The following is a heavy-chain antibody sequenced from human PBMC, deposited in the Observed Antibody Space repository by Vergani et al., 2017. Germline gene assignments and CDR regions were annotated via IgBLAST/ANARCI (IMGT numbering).Heavy chain of an antibody. J-gene: IGHJ4*02. V-gene: IGHV4-59*02. Sequence: QVKLQESGPGLVKPSDTLSLTCTVSGSSVPSYYLSWIRQPTGKGLEWMGYVSFRGDTLYDPSVKGRMTISLNTSSNQFSLYLTSVTAADTAVYYCARSRIYYGAGSPDYWGQGTLVTVSS. CDR2: VSFRGDT. CDR1: GSSVPSYY. CDR3: ARSRIYYGAGSPDY. D-gene: IGHD3-10*01.